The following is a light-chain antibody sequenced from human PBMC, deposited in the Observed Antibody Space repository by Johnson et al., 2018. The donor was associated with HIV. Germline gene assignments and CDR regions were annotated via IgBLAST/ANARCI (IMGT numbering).Light chain of an antibody. Sequence: QSVLKQPPSVSAAPGQKVTISCSGSSSNIGNNYVSWYQQLPGTAPKLLIYDNNKRPSGIPDRFSGSKSGTSATLGITGLQTGDEADYYCGTWDSSLGGFFGTGTRVTVL. CDR2: DNN. J-gene: IGLJ1*01. CDR1: SSNIGNNY. CDR3: GTWDSSLGGF. V-gene: IGLV1-51*01.